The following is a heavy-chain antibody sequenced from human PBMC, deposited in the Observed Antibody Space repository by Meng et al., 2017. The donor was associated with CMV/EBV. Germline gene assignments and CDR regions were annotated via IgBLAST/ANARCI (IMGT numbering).Heavy chain of an antibody. V-gene: IGHV1-18*01. CDR2: ISPYNGKR. J-gene: IGHJ4*02. CDR3: ARSLDTWGSPYY. CDR1: GYRFITSD. Sequence: ASVKVSCKASGYRFITSDIMWVRQAPGQGLEWMGWISPYNGKRNYAQKIEGRVTLTTDTSTSTAYMELTNLRSDDTAVYYCARSLDTWGSPYYWGQGTLDTVSS. D-gene: IGHD1-26*01.